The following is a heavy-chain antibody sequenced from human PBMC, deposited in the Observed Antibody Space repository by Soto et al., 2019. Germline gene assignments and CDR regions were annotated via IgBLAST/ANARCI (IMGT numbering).Heavy chain of an antibody. CDR1: GYTFTSYD. CDR2: MNPNSGNT. V-gene: IGHV1-8*01. Sequence: GASVKVSCKASGYTFTSYDINWVRQATVQGLEWMGWMNPNSGNTGYAQKFQGRVTMTRNTSISTAYMELSSLRSEDTAVYYCARAPSHLWLLILPDYWGQGTLVTVSS. D-gene: IGHD5-18*01. CDR3: ARAPSHLWLLILPDY. J-gene: IGHJ4*02.